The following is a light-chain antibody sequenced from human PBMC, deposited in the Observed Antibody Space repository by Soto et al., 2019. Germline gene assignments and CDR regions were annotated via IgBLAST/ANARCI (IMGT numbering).Light chain of an antibody. V-gene: IGKV1-5*03. CDR2: KAS. CDR1: QDISSW. CDR3: QQYDNSPLT. Sequence: DIQMTQSPSNLSASVGDRVTITCRASQDISSWLAWYQQKPGKAPKLLIYKASTLESGVPSRFSGSASGTDFTLTISRLEPEDFAVYYCQQYDNSPLTFGGGTKVDIK. J-gene: IGKJ4*01.